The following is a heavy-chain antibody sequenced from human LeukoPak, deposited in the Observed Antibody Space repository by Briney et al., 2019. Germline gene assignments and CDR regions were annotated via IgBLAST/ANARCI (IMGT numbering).Heavy chain of an antibody. CDR2: INLSGGST. Sequence: ASVNVSCKASGYTFNNYYMHWVRQAPGQGLEWMGVINLSGGSTNYAQKFQGRVRMTRDTSTTTVHMELSSLRSEDTAVYYCARGGGSRDAFDIWGQGTMVSVSS. CDR1: GYTFNNYY. V-gene: IGHV1-46*02. D-gene: IGHD1-26*01. CDR3: ARGGGSRDAFDI. J-gene: IGHJ3*02.